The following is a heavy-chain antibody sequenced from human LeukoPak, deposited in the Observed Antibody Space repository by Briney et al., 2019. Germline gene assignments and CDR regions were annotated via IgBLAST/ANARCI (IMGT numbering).Heavy chain of an antibody. Sequence: GGSLRLSCAASGFTSSSYAMSWVRQAPGKGLEWVSAISGSGGSTYYADSVKGRFTISRDNSKNTLYLQMNSLRAEDTAVYYCAKDLALLGAYDAFDIWGQGTMVTVSS. CDR2: ISGSGGST. V-gene: IGHV3-23*01. CDR1: GFTSSSYA. J-gene: IGHJ3*02. CDR3: AKDLALLGAYDAFDI. D-gene: IGHD3-16*01.